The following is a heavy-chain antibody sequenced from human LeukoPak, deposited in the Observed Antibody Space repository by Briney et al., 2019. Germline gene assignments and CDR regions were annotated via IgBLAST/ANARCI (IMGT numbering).Heavy chain of an antibody. Sequence: GGSLRLSCAASGFTFRIYAMTWVRQSPGKGLEWVSAIRGSGGSTYYADSVKGRFTISRDNSKNTLYLHMNSLRAEDTAVYYCANLFNDYGDYYFDYWGQGTMVTVSS. CDR1: GFTFRIYA. V-gene: IGHV3-23*01. J-gene: IGHJ4*02. CDR2: IRGSGGST. CDR3: ANLFNDYGDYYFDY. D-gene: IGHD4-17*01.